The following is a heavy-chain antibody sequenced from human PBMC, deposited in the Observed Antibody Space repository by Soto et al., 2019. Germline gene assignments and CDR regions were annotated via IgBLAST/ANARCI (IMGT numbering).Heavy chain of an antibody. CDR3: ATVYCSGGSCYSIDY. CDR1: GYTFTSYY. CDR2: INPSNST. J-gene: IGHJ4*02. D-gene: IGHD2-15*01. V-gene: IGHV1-46*03. Sequence: QVQLVQSGAEVKKPGASVKVSCKASGYTFTSYYMHWVRQAPGQGLEWMGIINPSNSTSYAQKFHGRVTMTRDTSTSTVYMELSSLRSEDTAVDYCATVYCSGGSCYSIDYWGQGALVTVSS.